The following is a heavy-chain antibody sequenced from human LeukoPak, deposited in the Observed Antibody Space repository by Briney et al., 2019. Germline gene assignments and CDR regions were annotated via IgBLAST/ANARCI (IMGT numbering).Heavy chain of an antibody. J-gene: IGHJ4*02. V-gene: IGHV3-30-3*01. CDR1: GFAFSTYA. Sequence: GGSLRLSCAASGFAFSTYAMHWVRQAPGKGLEWVAVISYDGSNKYYADSVKGRFTISGDNSKNTLYLQMNSLRAEDTAVYYCARESAQSYYYDSSGYYPRYFDYWGQGTLVTVSS. CDR2: ISYDGSNK. CDR3: ARESAQSYYYDSSGYYPRYFDY. D-gene: IGHD3-22*01.